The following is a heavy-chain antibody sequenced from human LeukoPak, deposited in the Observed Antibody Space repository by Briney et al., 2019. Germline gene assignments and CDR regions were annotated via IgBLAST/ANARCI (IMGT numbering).Heavy chain of an antibody. D-gene: IGHD1-26*01. CDR1: GASISGSGYY. J-gene: IGHJ4*02. CDR3: AKSGGYGPIDY. V-gene: IGHV4-39*01. CDR2: IYDSGST. Sequence: SQTLSLTCTVSGASISGSGYYWGWIRQPPGKGLEWIGNIYDSGSTYYNASLQSRVTISIDTSKNQFSLRLSSVTAADTAMYYCAKSGGYGPIDYWGQGTLVTVSS.